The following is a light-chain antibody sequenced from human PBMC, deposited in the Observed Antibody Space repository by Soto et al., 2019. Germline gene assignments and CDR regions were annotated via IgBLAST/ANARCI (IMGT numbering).Light chain of an antibody. CDR1: QRISSY. CDR2: GAS. J-gene: IGKJ1*01. V-gene: IGKV1-39*01. Sequence: IQMTQSPSSLSAPVGDRVTITCRASQRISSYLNWYQQKPGKAPRVLISGASNLQSGVPSRFSGSGSGTDFTLTISSLQSEDFASYFCQHTFNSPPWTFGQGTKVDIK. CDR3: QHTFNSPPWT.